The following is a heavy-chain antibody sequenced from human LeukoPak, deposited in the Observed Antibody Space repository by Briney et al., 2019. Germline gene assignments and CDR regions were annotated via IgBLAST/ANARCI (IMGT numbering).Heavy chain of an antibody. Sequence: GGSLRLSCAASGFTFSSYAMHWVRQAPGKGLEWVAVISYDGSNKYYADSVKGRFTISRDNSKNTLYLQMNSLRAEDTAVYYCARDPYYYDSSGYGSRNAFDIWGQGTMVTVSS. D-gene: IGHD3-22*01. CDR3: ARDPYYYDSSGYGSRNAFDI. CDR1: GFTFSSYA. J-gene: IGHJ3*02. V-gene: IGHV3-30-3*01. CDR2: ISYDGSNK.